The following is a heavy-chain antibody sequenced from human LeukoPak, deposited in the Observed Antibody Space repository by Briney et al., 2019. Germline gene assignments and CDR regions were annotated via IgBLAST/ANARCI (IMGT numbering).Heavy chain of an antibody. CDR3: ARHPGYSYGFFDY. D-gene: IGHD5-18*01. CDR1: GGSISSSSYY. Sequence: SETLSLTCTVSGGSISSSSYYWGWIRQPPGKGLEWIGSIYYSGSTYYNPSLKSRVTISVDTSKNQFPLKLSSVTAADTAVYYCARHPGYSYGFFDYWGQGTLVTVSS. J-gene: IGHJ4*02. CDR2: IYYSGST. V-gene: IGHV4-39*01.